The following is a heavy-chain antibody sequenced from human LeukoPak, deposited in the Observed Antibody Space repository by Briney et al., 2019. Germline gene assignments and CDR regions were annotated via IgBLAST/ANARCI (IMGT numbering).Heavy chain of an antibody. D-gene: IGHD2-2*01. CDR1: GYTFTGYY. Sequence: GASVKVSCKASGYTFTGYYMHWVRQAPGQGLEWMGWINPNSGGTNYAQKFQGRVTMTRDTSISTAYMELSRLRSDDTAVYYCASGSVGVVVPAAVLGEYYFDYWGQGTLVTVSS. J-gene: IGHJ4*02. CDR3: ASGSVGVVVPAAVLGEYYFDY. CDR2: INPNSGGT. V-gene: IGHV1-2*02.